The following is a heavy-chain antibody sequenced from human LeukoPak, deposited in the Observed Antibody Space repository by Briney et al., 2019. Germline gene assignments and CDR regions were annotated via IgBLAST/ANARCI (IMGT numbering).Heavy chain of an antibody. CDR2: ISSSSSYI. Sequence: PGGALRLSWAGSGFTFSSYSMNWVRQAPGKGLEGVSSISSSSSYIYYADSVKGRLTISRDNAKNTLYLQMNSLRVGDTAVYYCAREIGGVNAFDLWGQGTMVTVSS. V-gene: IGHV3-21*01. CDR1: GFTFSSYS. J-gene: IGHJ3*01. CDR3: AREIGGVNAFDL.